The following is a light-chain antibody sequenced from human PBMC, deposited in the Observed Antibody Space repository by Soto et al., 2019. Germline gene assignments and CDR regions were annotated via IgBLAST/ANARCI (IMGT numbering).Light chain of an antibody. J-gene: IGKJ4*01. CDR1: QSVSSSY. CDR3: HKYDSSPLT. V-gene: IGKV3-20*01. Sequence: EIVLTQSPGTLSLSPGERATLSCRASQSVSSSYLAWYQQKPGQAPRLLIYGASSRATGIPDRFSGSGSGTDFTLTISSLEPEDFAVYYCHKYDSSPLTFGGGTKVEIK. CDR2: GAS.